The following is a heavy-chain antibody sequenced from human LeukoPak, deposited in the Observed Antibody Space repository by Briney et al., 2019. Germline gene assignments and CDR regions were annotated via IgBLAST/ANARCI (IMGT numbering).Heavy chain of an antibody. Sequence: SETLSLTCTVSGGSISTYYWSWIRQPPGKGLQWIGYMFYSGSTNYNPSLKSRVTISIDTSKSQFSLRLSSVTAAGTAVYYCARDSGFGDPFDYWGQGTLVTVSS. J-gene: IGHJ4*02. CDR2: MFYSGST. CDR3: ARDSGFGDPFDY. D-gene: IGHD3-16*01. V-gene: IGHV4-59*01. CDR1: GGSISTYY.